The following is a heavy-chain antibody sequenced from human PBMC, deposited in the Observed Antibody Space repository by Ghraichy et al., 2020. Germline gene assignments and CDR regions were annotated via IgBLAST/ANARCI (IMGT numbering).Heavy chain of an antibody. V-gene: IGHV3-21*01. CDR3: ARGMATYSSGWNDAMSFDY. CDR1: GFTFSSYS. Sequence: GGSLRLSCAASGFTFSSYSMNWVRQAPGKGLEWVSSISSSSSYIYYADSVKGRFTISRDNAKNSLYLQMNSLRAEDTAVYYCARGMATYSSGWNDAMSFDYWGQGTLVTVSS. D-gene: IGHD6-19*01. J-gene: IGHJ4*02. CDR2: ISSSSSYI.